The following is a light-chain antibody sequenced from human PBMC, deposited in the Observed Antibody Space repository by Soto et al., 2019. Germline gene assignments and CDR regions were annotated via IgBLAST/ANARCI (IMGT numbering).Light chain of an antibody. CDR3: HQRINCPPIT. V-gene: IGKV1-9*01. Sequence: SPSCLSAYVGDRVTITCRASQGISSYLAWYQQQPGKAPKLLIYAASTLQNGVPSRFSGSGSATVFPLIISLVPDEFFVYYCHQRINCPPITFGQGTRLDIK. CDR1: QGISSY. CDR2: AAS. J-gene: IGKJ5*01.